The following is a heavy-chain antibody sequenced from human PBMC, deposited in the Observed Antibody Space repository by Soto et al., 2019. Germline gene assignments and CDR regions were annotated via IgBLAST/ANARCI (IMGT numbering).Heavy chain of an antibody. Sequence: GESLKISCKGSGYSFTSYWIGWVRQVPGKGLEWMGIIYPGDSDTRYSPSFQGQVTISADKSINTAYLQWSSLKASDTAMYYCARQLEWLSTPFDHWGQGTLVTVSS. D-gene: IGHD3-3*01. J-gene: IGHJ5*02. CDR2: IYPGDSDT. V-gene: IGHV5-51*01. CDR1: GYSFTSYW. CDR3: ARQLEWLSTPFDH.